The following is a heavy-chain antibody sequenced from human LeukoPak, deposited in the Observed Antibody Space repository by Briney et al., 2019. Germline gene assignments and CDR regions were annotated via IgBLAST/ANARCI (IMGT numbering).Heavy chain of an antibody. Sequence: TPSETLSLTCTVSGGSISSYYWSWIRQPAGKGLEWIGRIYTSGSTNYNPSLKSRVTMSVDTSKNQFSLKLSSVTAADTAVYYCVRDYYDSSGFSQGWFDPWGQGTLVTVSS. V-gene: IGHV4-4*07. CDR1: GGSISSYY. CDR3: VRDYYDSSGFSQGWFDP. J-gene: IGHJ5*02. CDR2: IYTSGST. D-gene: IGHD3-22*01.